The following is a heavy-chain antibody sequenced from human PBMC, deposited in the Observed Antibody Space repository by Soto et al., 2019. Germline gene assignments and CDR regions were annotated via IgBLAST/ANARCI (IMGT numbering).Heavy chain of an antibody. V-gene: IGHV4-31*03. D-gene: IGHD3-22*01. J-gene: IGHJ5*02. Sequence: PSETLSLTCTVSGGYISSGNSYWSWIRQHPGKGLEWIGYIYYSGSTYYNPSLKSRVTISVNTSKNQFSLKLSSVTAADTAVYYCARTSYDSSGTAADPWGQGTLVTVSS. CDR2: IYYSGST. CDR3: ARTSYDSSGTAADP. CDR1: GGYISSGNSY.